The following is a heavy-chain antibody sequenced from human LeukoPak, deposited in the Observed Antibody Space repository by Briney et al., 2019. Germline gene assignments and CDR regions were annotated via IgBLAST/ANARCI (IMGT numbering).Heavy chain of an antibody. CDR1: GYTFSTYD. D-gene: IGHD3-22*01. J-gene: IGHJ4*02. V-gene: IGHV1-8*03. Sequence: ASVKVSCKASGYTFSTYDINWVRQAAGQGLEWMGWMNPNSGTTGYAQKFQGRPTITRIASIRTAYMELSSLRSDDTAVYYCARTKPDNSEIYNWGQGTLVTVSS. CDR2: MNPNSGTT. CDR3: ARTKPDNSEIYN.